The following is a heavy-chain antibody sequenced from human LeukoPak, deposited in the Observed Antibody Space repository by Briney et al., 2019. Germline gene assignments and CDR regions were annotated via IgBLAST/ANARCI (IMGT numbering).Heavy chain of an antibody. CDR2: MNPNSGNT. D-gene: IGHD4-17*01. V-gene: IGHV1-8*03. CDR3: AREGALREMDV. J-gene: IGHJ6*04. Sequence: ASVKVSCKASGYTFTSYDINWVRQATGQGLEWMGWMNPNSGNTGYAQKFQGRVTITRNTSISTAYMELSSLRSEDTAVYYCAREGALREMDVWGKETTVTVSS. CDR1: GYTFTSYD.